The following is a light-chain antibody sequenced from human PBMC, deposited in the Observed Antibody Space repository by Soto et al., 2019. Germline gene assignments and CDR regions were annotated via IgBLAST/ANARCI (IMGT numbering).Light chain of an antibody. CDR3: QQYGSSPYT. V-gene: IGKV3-20*01. Sequence: EIVLTQSPGTLSLSPGERATLSCRASQSVSSSYLAWYQQTPGQAPSLLLYGASSRATGIPDRFSGSGSGTDFTLTISRLEPADFAVYYCQQYGSSPYTFGQGTKLDIK. J-gene: IGKJ2*01. CDR1: QSVSSSY. CDR2: GAS.